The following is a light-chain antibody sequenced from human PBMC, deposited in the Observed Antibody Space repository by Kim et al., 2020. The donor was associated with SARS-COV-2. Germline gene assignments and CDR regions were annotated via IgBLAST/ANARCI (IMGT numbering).Light chain of an antibody. J-gene: IGLJ2*01. Sequence: GRKGTISGNGSNPNIGNNYLSWYQQFPGTAPKPLIYDNNKRPSGMPDRFSGSKSGTSATLGITGLQTGDEADYYCGTWDSSLSAGVFGGGTQLTVL. CDR3: GTWDSSLSAGV. CDR1: NPNIGNNY. V-gene: IGLV1-51*01. CDR2: DNN.